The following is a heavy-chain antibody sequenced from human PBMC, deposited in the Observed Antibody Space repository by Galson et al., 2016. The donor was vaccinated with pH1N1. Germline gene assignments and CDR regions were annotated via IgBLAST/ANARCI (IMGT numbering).Heavy chain of an antibody. CDR1: GFSFSDAF. CDR2: INIAGTTI. Sequence: LRLSCAGSGFSFSDAFMSWIRQAPGKGLEWVAYINIAGTTINYADSVRGRFTISRDNAMNSLFLQMNDLRVEDTAVYFCAKGSARYRPYYFDYWGQGILITVAS. J-gene: IGHJ4*02. V-gene: IGHV3-11*01. D-gene: IGHD3-10*01. CDR3: AKGSARYRPYYFDY.